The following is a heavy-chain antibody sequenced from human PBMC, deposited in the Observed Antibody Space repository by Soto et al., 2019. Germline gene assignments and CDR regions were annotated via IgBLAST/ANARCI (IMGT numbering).Heavy chain of an antibody. D-gene: IGHD1-26*01. CDR3: AGGKYYFDY. V-gene: IGHV3-33*01. J-gene: IGHJ4*02. CDR1: GFTFNNYG. Sequence: LRLSCAASGFTFNNYGMHWARQAPGKGLEWVAFISYDGSNKYYPDSVKGRFTISRDNSKNTLYLQMNSLRAEDTAMYYCAGGKYYFDYCGQGTLVTVSS. CDR2: ISYDGSNK.